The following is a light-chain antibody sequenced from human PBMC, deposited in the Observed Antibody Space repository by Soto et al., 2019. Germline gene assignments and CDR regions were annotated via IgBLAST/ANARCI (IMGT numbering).Light chain of an antibody. CDR2: GAS. Sequence: EIVLTQSPGTLSLSPEERATLSCRASQSVSSSYLSWYQQKPGQAPRLLIYGASSRATGIPDRFSGSGSGTDFTLTISRLEPEDFAVYYCKQYGSSRTFGQGTKV. V-gene: IGKV3-20*01. CDR3: KQYGSSRT. J-gene: IGKJ1*01. CDR1: QSVSSSY.